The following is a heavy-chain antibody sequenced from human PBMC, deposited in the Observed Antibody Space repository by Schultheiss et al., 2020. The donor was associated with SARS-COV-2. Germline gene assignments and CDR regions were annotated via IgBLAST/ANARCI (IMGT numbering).Heavy chain of an antibody. J-gene: IGHJ5*02. CDR2: IYYSGST. V-gene: IGHV4-31*03. D-gene: IGHD6-6*01. CDR1: GGSISSGGYY. CDR3: ARLAARRGWFDP. Sequence: SCTVSGGSISSGGYYWSWIRQHPGKGLEWIGYIYYSGSTYYNPSLKSRVTISVDTSKNQFSLKLSSVTAADTAVYYCARLAARRGWFDPWGQGTLVTVSS.